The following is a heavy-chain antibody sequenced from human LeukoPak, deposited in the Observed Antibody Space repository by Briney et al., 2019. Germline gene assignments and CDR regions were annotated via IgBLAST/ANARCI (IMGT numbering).Heavy chain of an antibody. CDR3: ARQVPSSGYLYYFDY. V-gene: IGHV5-51*01. J-gene: IGHJ4*02. D-gene: IGHD3-22*01. Sequence: GGALKSSFNGSGCCFTSYCSVWWLRMPGESREGRVTIFPGDCDTRYSASFQGQVTISADKSISTAYLQWSSLKASDTAMYYCARQVPSSGYLYYFDYWGQGTLVTVSS. CDR2: IFPGDCDT. CDR1: GCCFTSYC.